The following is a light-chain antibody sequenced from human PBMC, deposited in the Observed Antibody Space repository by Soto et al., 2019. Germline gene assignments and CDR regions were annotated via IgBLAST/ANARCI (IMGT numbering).Light chain of an antibody. CDR3: QQYDDYPLT. Sequence: DIQMTQSPSTLSASVGDRVTITCRASQTIRSWLAWYQQKPGTAPKFLIFDASTLESGVPSRFSGSGSGTEFTLTISSLQPDDFATYYCQQYDDYPLTFGGGTKV. CDR1: QTIRSW. CDR2: DAS. J-gene: IGKJ4*01. V-gene: IGKV1-5*01.